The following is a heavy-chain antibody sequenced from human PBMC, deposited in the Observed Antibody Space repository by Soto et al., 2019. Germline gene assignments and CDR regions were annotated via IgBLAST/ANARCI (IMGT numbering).Heavy chain of an antibody. V-gene: IGHV3-23*01. CDR1: GFTFSSYV. CDR3: AKEMGDYYDSSGSWFDP. Sequence: EVQLLESGGGLVQPGGSLRLSCAASGFTFSSYVMRWVRQAPGKGLDWVSGISGSGDNTYYADSVKGRFTISRDNSKNTLFLQMNSLRAEDTALYFCAKEMGDYYDSSGSWFDPWGQGTLVTVSS. CDR2: ISGSGDNT. D-gene: IGHD3-22*01. J-gene: IGHJ5*02.